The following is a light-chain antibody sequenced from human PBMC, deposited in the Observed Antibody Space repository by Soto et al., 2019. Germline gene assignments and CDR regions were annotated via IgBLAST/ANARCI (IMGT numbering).Light chain of an antibody. CDR2: AAS. J-gene: IGKJ4*01. Sequence: DIQMTQSPPSLSASVGDRVTITCRASQNINSYLNWYQQKPGKAPKLLIFAASNLQSGVPSRFSGSGSGTDFTLTIASLQPEDFTSYYCQQTYSPSLTFGGGTKLEIK. CDR1: QNINSY. V-gene: IGKV1-39*01. CDR3: QQTYSPSLT.